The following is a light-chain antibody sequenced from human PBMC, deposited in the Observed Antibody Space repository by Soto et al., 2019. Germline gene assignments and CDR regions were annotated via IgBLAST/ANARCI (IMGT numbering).Light chain of an antibody. CDR2: GAS. V-gene: IGKV3D-15*01. CDR3: QKYYSSPWT. CDR1: ESVSSK. Sequence: IVLTQSPGTLFLSPGERTPLSSLASESVSSKLAWYQQKPGQAPRLLIYGASTRATGIPPRFSGSGSGTEFTLTISSLQSEDFAIYYCQKYYSSPWTFGQGTKVDIK. J-gene: IGKJ1*01.